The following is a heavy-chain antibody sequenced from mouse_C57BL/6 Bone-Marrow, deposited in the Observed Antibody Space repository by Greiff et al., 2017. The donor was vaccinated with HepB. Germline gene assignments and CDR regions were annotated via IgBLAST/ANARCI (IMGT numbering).Heavy chain of an antibody. D-gene: IGHD1-1*01. CDR2: IYPRSGNT. CDR1: GYTFTSYG. Sequence: VQLQQSGAELARPGASVKLSCKASGYTFTSYGISWVKQRTGQGLEWIGEIYPRSGNTYYNEKFKGKATLTADKSSSTAYMELRSLTSEDSAVYFCARVYYAWFSYWGQGTLVTVSA. J-gene: IGHJ3*01. V-gene: IGHV1-81*01. CDR3: ARVYYAWFSY.